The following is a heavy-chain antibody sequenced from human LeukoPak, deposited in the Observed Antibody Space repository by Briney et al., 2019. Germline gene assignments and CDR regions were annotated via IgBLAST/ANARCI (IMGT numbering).Heavy chain of an antibody. CDR1: GYTFTSYD. Sequence: ASVKVSCKASGYTFTSYDINWVRQATGQGLEWMGWMNPNSGNTGYAQKFQGRVTMTRNTSISTAYMELSSLRSEDTAVYYCARVQDSSGYYSDYWGQGTLVTASS. J-gene: IGHJ4*02. D-gene: IGHD3-22*01. CDR3: ARVQDSSGYYSDY. V-gene: IGHV1-8*01. CDR2: MNPNSGNT.